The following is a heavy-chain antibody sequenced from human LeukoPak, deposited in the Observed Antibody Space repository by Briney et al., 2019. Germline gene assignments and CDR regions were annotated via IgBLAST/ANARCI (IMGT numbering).Heavy chain of an antibody. CDR2: ISKDGSSK. CDR1: GFSFSSYA. D-gene: IGHD6-19*01. Sequence: GGSLRLSCAASGFSFSSYAMHWVRQAPGKGLEWVAVISKDGSSKYYADSLKGRFTVSRDSSKNTLYLQMNSLRTEDTAVYFCARTHSGWYEIDYWGQGTLVTVSS. V-gene: IGHV3-30-3*01. J-gene: IGHJ4*02. CDR3: ARTHSGWYEIDY.